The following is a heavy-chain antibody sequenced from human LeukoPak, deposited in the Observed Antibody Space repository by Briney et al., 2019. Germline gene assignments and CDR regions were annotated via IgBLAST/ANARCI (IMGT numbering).Heavy chain of an antibody. V-gene: IGHV3-66*01. CDR2: IHSGGST. J-gene: IGHJ6*02. Sequence: GGSLRLSCAASGFTVSSNYMSWVRQAPGKGLEWVSVIHSGGSTYYADSVKGRFTISRDNSRNTLYLQMNSLRAEDTAVYYCARGLAAAGTFGYYYGMDVWGQGTTVTVSS. D-gene: IGHD6-13*01. CDR3: ARGLAAAGTFGYYYGMDV. CDR1: GFTVSSNY.